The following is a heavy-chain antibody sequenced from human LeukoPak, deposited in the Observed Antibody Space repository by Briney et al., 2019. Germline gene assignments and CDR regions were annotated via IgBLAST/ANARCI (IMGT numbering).Heavy chain of an antibody. CDR2: IYTSGST. D-gene: IGHD3-3*01. CDR1: GGSISSYY. Sequence: ASETLSLTCTVSGGSISSYYWSWIRQPAGKGLERIGRIYTSGSTNYNPSLKSRVTMSVDTSKNQFSLKLSSVTAADTAVYYCARDIFDFWSGPNAFDIWGQGTMVTVSS. V-gene: IGHV4-4*07. CDR3: ARDIFDFWSGPNAFDI. J-gene: IGHJ3*02.